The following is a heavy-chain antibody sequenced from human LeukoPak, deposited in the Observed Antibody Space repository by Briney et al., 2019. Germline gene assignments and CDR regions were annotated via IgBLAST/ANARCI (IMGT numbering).Heavy chain of an antibody. J-gene: IGHJ4*02. CDR3: AKKSLWSGPFDY. V-gene: IGHV3-23*01. CDR2: ITGSGGGS. CDR1: GFIFSNYA. D-gene: IGHD3-3*01. Sequence: GGSLRLPCIASGFIFSNYAMSWVRQAPGKGLEWVSIITGSGGGSYYADSVKGRFTLSRDNSKNTLYLQMNSLRAEDTAVYFCAKKSLWSGPFDYWGQGTLVTVFS.